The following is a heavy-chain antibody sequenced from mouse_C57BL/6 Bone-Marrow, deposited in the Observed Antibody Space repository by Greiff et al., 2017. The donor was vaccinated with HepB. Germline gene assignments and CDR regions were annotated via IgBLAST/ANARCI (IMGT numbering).Heavy chain of an antibody. Sequence: EVKVVESGGGLVQPKGSLKLSCAASGFSFNTYAMNWVRQAPGKGLEWVARIRSKSNNYATYYADSVKDRFTISRDDSESMLYLQMNNLKTEDTAMYYCVRHRRYGSSQYYFDYWGQGTTLTVSS. V-gene: IGHV10-1*01. D-gene: IGHD1-1*01. CDR1: GFSFNTYA. CDR3: VRHRRYGSSQYYFDY. CDR2: IRSKSNNYAT. J-gene: IGHJ2*01.